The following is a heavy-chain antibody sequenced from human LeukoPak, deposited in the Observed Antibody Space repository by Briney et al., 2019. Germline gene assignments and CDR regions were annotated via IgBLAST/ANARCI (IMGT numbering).Heavy chain of an antibody. D-gene: IGHD3-3*02. CDR2: IIPIFGIA. V-gene: IGHV1-69*04. Sequence: ASVKVSCKASGGTFSSYAISWVQQAPGQGLEWMGRIIPIFGIANYAQKFQGRVTITADKSTSTAYMELSSLRSEDTAVYYCARDHETFLEWLFPRWFDPWGQGTLVTVSS. J-gene: IGHJ5*02. CDR3: ARDHETFLEWLFPRWFDP. CDR1: GGTFSSYA.